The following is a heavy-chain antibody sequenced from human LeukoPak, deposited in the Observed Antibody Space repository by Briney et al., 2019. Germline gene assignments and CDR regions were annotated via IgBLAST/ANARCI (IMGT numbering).Heavy chain of an antibody. CDR3: ARDARTPEYQLLGGFDY. CDR2: ISAYNGNT. V-gene: IGHV1-18*01. Sequence: ASVKVSCKASGYTFTSYGISWVRQAPGHGLEWMGWISAYNGNTNCAQKLQGRVTMTTDTSTSTAYMELRSLRSDDTAVYYCARDARTPEYQLLGGFDYWGQGTLVTVSS. J-gene: IGHJ4*02. D-gene: IGHD2-2*01. CDR1: GYTFTSYG.